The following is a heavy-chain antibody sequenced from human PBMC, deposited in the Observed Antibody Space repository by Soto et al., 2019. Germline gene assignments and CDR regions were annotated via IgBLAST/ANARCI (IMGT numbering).Heavy chain of an antibody. CDR1: GFTFSSYS. J-gene: IGHJ4*02. Sequence: EVQLVESGGGLVQPGGSLRLSCAASGFTFSSYSMNWVRQAPGKGLEWVSYISSSSSTIYYADSVKGRFTISRDNAKNSLYLQMNSLRAEDTAVYYCARLGYCSSTSCYEVGPYYFDYWGQGTLVTVSS. CDR2: ISSSSSTI. CDR3: ARLGYCSSTSCYEVGPYYFDY. D-gene: IGHD2-2*01. V-gene: IGHV3-48*01.